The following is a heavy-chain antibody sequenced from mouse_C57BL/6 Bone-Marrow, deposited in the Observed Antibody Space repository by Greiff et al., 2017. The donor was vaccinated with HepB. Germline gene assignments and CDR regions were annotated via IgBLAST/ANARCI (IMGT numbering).Heavy chain of an antibody. CDR2: IYPRSGNT. Sequence: QVQLQQSGAELARPGASVKLSCKASGYTFTSYGISWVKQSTGQGLEWIGEIYPRSGNTYYNEKFKGKATLTADKSSSTAYMELRILTSEDSAVYFCARGGYGYYLDYWGQGTTLTVSS. V-gene: IGHV1-81*01. CDR3: ARGGYGYYLDY. D-gene: IGHD1-1*01. CDR1: GYTFTSYG. J-gene: IGHJ2*01.